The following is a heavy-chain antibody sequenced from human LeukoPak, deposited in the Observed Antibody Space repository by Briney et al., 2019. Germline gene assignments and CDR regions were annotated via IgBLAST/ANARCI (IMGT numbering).Heavy chain of an antibody. J-gene: IGHJ4*02. CDR3: ARGQPAYSSGWYSDYFDY. Sequence: QSGGSLRLSCAASGFTFSSNYMSWVRQAPGKGLEWVSVIYSGGSTYYSDSVKGRFTISRDNSKNTLYLQMNSLRAEDTAVYYCARGQPAYSSGWYSDYFDYWGQGTLVTVSS. V-gene: IGHV3-53*01. CDR2: IYSGGST. D-gene: IGHD6-19*01. CDR1: GFTFSSNY.